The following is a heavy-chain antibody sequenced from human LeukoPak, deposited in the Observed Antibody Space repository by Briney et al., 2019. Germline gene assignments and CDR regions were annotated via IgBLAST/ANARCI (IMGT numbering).Heavy chain of an antibody. D-gene: IGHD6-19*01. CDR2: IYDGGST. V-gene: IGHV3-66*01. Sequence: GGSLRLSCAASGFTFSNAWMSWVRQAPGKGLEWVSVIYDGGSTYYADSVKGRFTVSRENSKNTLYLQMNGLRADDTAVYYCARCLSGWSSSFDIWGQGTVVTVYS. J-gene: IGHJ3*02. CDR3: ARCLSGWSSSFDI. CDR1: GFTFSNAW.